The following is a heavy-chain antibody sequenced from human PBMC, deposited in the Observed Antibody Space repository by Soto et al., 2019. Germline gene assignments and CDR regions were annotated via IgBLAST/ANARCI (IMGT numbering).Heavy chain of an antibody. J-gene: IGHJ4*02. CDR2: VYYAGTT. Sequence: QVQLEESGQGLVRPSETLSLTCTVSGDAIRSDPWNWIRQTPGKGLEWIGYVYYAGTTKYNPSVKSRVTIVVDRSKNQFSLKLASGTPEDTAVYFCARGHYYDSSVLFDFWGQGSLVTVSS. D-gene: IGHD3-22*01. CDR3: ARGHYYDSSVLFDF. V-gene: IGHV4-59*01. CDR1: GDAIRSDP.